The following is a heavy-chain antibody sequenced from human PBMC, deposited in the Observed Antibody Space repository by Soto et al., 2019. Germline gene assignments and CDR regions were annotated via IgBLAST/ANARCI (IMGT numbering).Heavy chain of an antibody. CDR3: AYSTGWYRHDV. J-gene: IGHJ3*01. CDR2: IFHSGDT. CDR1: GDSISNSRW. V-gene: IGHV4-4*02. Sequence: QVQLQESGPGLVKPSGTLSLTCAVSGDSISNSRWWTWGRQPPGKGLDWIGDIFHSGDTNYNPSLKSRVFISVDKSQNPFSLKVSSVTAADSAVYYCAYSTGWYRHDVWGQGTLVTVSS. D-gene: IGHD6-19*01.